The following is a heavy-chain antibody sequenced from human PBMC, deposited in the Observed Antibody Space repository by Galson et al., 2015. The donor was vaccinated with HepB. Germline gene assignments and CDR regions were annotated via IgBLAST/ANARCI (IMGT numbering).Heavy chain of an antibody. CDR1: GYTFTSYY. V-gene: IGHV1-46*03. CDR3: ATLYYYDSSGYPQAPFDY. CDR2: INPSGGST. J-gene: IGHJ4*02. D-gene: IGHD3-22*01. Sequence: SVTVSCKASGYTFTSYYMHWVRQAPGQGLEWMGIINPSGGSTSYAQKFQGRVTMTRDTSTSTVYMELSSLRSEDTAVYYCATLYYYDSSGYPQAPFDYWGQGTLVTVSS.